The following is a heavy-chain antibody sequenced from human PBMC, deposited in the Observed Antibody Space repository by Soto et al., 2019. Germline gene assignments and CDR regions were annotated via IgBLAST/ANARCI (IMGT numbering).Heavy chain of an antibody. CDR1: GFTFSSYA. CDR3: AKVFIGLLWFGEFNFDY. Sequence: EVQLLESGGGLVQPGGSLRLSCAASGFTFSSYAMSWVRQAPGKGLEWVSAISGSGGSTYYADYVKGRFTISRDNSKNTLYLQMNSLRAEDTAVYYCAKVFIGLLWFGEFNFDYWGQGTLVTVSS. J-gene: IGHJ4*02. D-gene: IGHD3-10*01. V-gene: IGHV3-23*01. CDR2: ISGSGGST.